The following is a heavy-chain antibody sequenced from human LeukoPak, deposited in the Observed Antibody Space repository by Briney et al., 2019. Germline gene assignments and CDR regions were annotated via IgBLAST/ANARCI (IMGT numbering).Heavy chain of an antibody. CDR1: GYSFTTYW. CDR2: IYPGDSDT. Sequence: GESLKIPCQASGYSFTTYWIGWVRQMPGKGLEWMGIIYPGDSDTRYSPSFQGQVTITADKSIGTAYVQWSSLQASDTAMYYCARRQVDWNWSELWGQGTLVTVSS. D-gene: IGHD5-12*01. J-gene: IGHJ5*01. V-gene: IGHV5-51*01. CDR3: ARRQVDWNWSEL.